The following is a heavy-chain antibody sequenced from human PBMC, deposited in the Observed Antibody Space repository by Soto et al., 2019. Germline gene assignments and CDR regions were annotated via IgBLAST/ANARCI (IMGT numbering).Heavy chain of an antibody. V-gene: IGHV3-23*01. CDR1: GFTFSILA. D-gene: IGHD6-19*01. CDR3: AKDATRTSGWYYCDY. CDR2: IDYTGGTT. Sequence: EVQLLESGGGLVQPGGSLRLSCAASGFTFSILAMGWVRQAPGKGLEWVSVIDYTGGTTYYTDSVKGRFIISRDNSKKILYLQMNSLRTEDTAIYYCAKDATRTSGWYYCDYWGRGALVTVSS. J-gene: IGHJ4*02.